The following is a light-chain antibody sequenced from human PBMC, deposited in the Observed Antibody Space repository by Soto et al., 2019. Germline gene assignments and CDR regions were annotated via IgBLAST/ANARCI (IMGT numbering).Light chain of an antibody. CDR1: SSNIGAGYD. J-gene: IGLJ2*01. V-gene: IGLV1-40*01. CDR3: QSYDSGLSVV. Sequence: QSVLTQPPSVSGAPGQRVTISCTGSSSNIGAGYDVHWYQQLPGTAPKLLIYGNTNRPSGVPDRFSGSKSGTSASLAIIGLQAEDEADYYCQSYDSGLSVVFGGGTKLTVL. CDR2: GNT.